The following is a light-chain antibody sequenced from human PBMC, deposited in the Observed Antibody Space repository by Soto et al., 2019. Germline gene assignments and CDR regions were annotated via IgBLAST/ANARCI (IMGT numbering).Light chain of an antibody. CDR3: QQYNNWPPYT. Sequence: EIVMTQSPATLSLSPGERATLSCRASQSVSSNLAWYQQNPGQAPRLIIYRASTRATGIPARFSGSGSGTEFILTISSLQPEDFAVYYCQQYNNWPPYTFGQGTKREI. CDR1: QSVSSN. CDR2: RAS. V-gene: IGKV3D-15*01. J-gene: IGKJ2*01.